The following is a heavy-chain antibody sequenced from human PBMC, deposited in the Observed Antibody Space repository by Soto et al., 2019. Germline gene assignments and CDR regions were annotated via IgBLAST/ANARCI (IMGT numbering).Heavy chain of an antibody. D-gene: IGHD3-10*01. CDR2: INPSGGST. V-gene: IGHV1-46*03. CDR3: ARGYGSGSYSIHSLYYMDV. Sequence: QVQLVQSGAEVKKPGASVKVSCKASGYTFTSYYMHWVRQAPGQGLEWLGIINPSGGSTSYAQKYKGRVTITRDTSTSTVYMELSSLRSEDTDVHYCARGYGSGSYSIHSLYYMDVWGKGTTVTVSS. J-gene: IGHJ6*03. CDR1: GYTFTSYY.